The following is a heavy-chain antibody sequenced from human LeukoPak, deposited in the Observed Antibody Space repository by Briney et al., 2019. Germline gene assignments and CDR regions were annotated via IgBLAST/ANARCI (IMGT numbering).Heavy chain of an antibody. J-gene: IGHJ4*02. V-gene: IGHV3-21*01. CDR3: AEGRDNFWIVYFFSTAGPYIDY. CDR1: GFTFSSYS. Sequence: GGSPRLSCAASGFTFSSYSMNWVRQAPGKGLEWVSSISSSSSYIYYADSVKGRFTISRDNAKNSLYLQMNSLRAEDTAVYYGAEGRDNFWIVYFFSTAGPYIDYWGQGTLVTVSS. CDR2: ISSSSSYI. D-gene: IGHD3-3*01.